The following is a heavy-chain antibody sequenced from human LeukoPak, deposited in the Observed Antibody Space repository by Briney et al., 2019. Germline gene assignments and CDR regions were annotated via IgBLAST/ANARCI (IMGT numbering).Heavy chain of an antibody. CDR1: GFTFSSYG. D-gene: IGHD3-10*01. CDR2: IRYDASNQ. CDR3: ARDQDYFGSGSCFDC. V-gene: IGHV3-30*02. Sequence: GGSQRLSCAASGFTFSSYGMHWVRQAPGKGLEWVAFIRYDASNQYYADSVKGRFTISRDTFKNTLYLQMNGLRAEDTAVYYCARDQDYFGSGSCFDCWGQGTLVTVSS. J-gene: IGHJ4*02.